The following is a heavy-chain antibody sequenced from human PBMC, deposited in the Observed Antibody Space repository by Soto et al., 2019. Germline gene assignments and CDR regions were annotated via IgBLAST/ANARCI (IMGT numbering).Heavy chain of an antibody. J-gene: IGHJ5*02. D-gene: IGHD5-12*01. CDR3: ARGRGTYSGYDFWFDP. CDR1: GGSISSYY. Sequence: SETLSLTCTVSGGSISSYYWSWIRQPPGKGLEWIGYIYYSGSTNYNPSLKSRVTISVDTSKNQFSLKLSSVTAADTAVYYCARGRGTYSGYDFWFDPWGQGTLVTVSS. V-gene: IGHV4-59*01. CDR2: IYYSGST.